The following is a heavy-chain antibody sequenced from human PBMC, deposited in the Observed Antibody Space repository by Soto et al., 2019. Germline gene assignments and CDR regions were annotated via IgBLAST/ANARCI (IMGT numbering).Heavy chain of an antibody. V-gene: IGHV4-34*01. Sequence: SETLSLTCAVYGGSFSGYYWSWIRQPPGKGLEWIGEINHSGSTNYNPSLKSRVTISVDTSKNQFSLKLSSVTAADTAVYYCARHNRLLNWFDPWGQGTLVTVSS. CDR1: GGSFSGYY. J-gene: IGHJ5*02. CDR3: ARHNRLLNWFDP. CDR2: INHSGST. D-gene: IGHD6-25*01.